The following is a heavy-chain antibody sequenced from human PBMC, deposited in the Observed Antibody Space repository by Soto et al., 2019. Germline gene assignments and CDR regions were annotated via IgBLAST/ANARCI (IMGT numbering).Heavy chain of an antibody. CDR3: ARIRIGGSPDIGDSFDY. CDR1: GFTFSSYS. J-gene: IGHJ4*02. CDR2: LNSTTTYI. V-gene: IGHV3-21*04. Sequence: GGSLRLSCAASGFTFSSYSINWVRQAPGKGLEWVSFLNSTTTYIYYADSVKGRFTISRDNAKNSLYLQMDSLTGEDTAVYYCARIRIGGSPDIGDSFDYWGQGTLVTLSS. D-gene: IGHD3-16*01.